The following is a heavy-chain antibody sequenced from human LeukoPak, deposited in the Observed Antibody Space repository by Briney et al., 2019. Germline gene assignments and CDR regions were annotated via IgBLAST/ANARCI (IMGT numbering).Heavy chain of an antibody. V-gene: IGHV4-39*02. CDR1: GGSISSSSSY. J-gene: IGHJ4*02. CDR3: ARDHYSGSYGTHYFDY. CDR2: IYYSGST. D-gene: IGHD1-26*01. Sequence: PSETLSLTCTVSGGSISSSSSYWGWIRQPPGKGLEWIGSIYYSGSTYYNPSLKSRVTVSVDTSKNQFSLKLSSVTAADTAVYYCARDHYSGSYGTHYFDYWGQGTLVTVSS.